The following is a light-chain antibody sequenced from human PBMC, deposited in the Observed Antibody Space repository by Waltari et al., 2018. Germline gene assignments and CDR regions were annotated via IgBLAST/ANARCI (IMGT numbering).Light chain of an antibody. V-gene: IGKV3-11*01. CDR3: QQRSNWPPYT. Sequence: EIVSPQSPATLSLSPGERATLSCRAMQSVSTYLAWYQQKPGQAPRLLIYDASNRATGIPARFSGSGSGTDFTLTISSLEPEDFAVYYCQQRSNWPPYTFGQGTKLEIK. CDR2: DAS. CDR1: QSVSTY. J-gene: IGKJ2*01.